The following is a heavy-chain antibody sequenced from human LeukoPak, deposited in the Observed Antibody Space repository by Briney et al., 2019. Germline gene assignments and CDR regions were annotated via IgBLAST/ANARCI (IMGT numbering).Heavy chain of an antibody. CDR3: ARDRGESSGWYLN. V-gene: IGHV3-21*01. Sequence: GGSLRLSCAASGFTFSSYSMNWVRQAPGKGLEWVSSISSSSSYIYYADSVKGRFTISRDNAKNSLYLQMNSLRAEDTAVYYCARDRGESSGWYLNWGQGTLVTVSS. CDR2: ISSSSSYI. D-gene: IGHD6-19*01. CDR1: GFTFSSYS. J-gene: IGHJ1*01.